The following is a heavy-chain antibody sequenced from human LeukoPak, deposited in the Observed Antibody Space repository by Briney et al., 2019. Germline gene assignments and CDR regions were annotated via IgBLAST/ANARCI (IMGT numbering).Heavy chain of an antibody. V-gene: IGHV3-21*01. CDR2: ISSSSTYI. J-gene: IGHJ4*02. CDR1: GFTFTSYS. D-gene: IGHD5-18*01. CDR3: ARDGDSYGYGIDY. Sequence: GGSLRLSCAASGFTFTSYSMNWVRQAPGRGLEWVSSISSSSTYIYYADSVKGRFTISRDNAKNSLYLQMNSLRGEDTAIYYCARDGDSYGYGIDYWGQGTLVTVSP.